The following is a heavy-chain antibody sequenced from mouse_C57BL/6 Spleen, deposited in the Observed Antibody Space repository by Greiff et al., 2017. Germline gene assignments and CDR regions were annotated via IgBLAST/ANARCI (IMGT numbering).Heavy chain of an antibody. D-gene: IGHD1-1*02. J-gene: IGHJ2*01. CDR2: IDPSDSYT. CDR3: ARSGIYYLDY. Sequence: QVQLQQPGAELVMPGASVKLSCKASGYTFTSYWMHWVKQRPGQGLEWIGEIDPSDSYTNYNQKFKGKSTLTVDKSSSTAYMQLSSLTSEDSAVYYCARSGIYYLDYWGQGTTLTVSS. V-gene: IGHV1-69*01. CDR1: GYTFTSYW.